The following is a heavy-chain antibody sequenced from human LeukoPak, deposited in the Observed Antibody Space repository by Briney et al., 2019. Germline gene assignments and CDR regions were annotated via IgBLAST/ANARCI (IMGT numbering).Heavy chain of an antibody. D-gene: IGHD6-6*01. CDR2: IYHSGST. CDR3: ARNPLFSSSPPLYLRSVMYLPGY. V-gene: IGHV4-38-2*02. CDR1: GYSISSGYY. J-gene: IGHJ4*02. Sequence: SETLSLTCTVSGYSISSGYYWGWIRPPPGKGLEWIGSIYHSGSTYYNPSLKSRVTISVDTSKNQFSLKLSSVTAADTAVYYCARNPLFSSSPPLYLRSVMYLPGYWGQGTLVTVSS.